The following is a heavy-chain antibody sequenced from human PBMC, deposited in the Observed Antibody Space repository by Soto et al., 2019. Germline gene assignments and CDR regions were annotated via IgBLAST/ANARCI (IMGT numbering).Heavy chain of an antibody. D-gene: IGHD2-15*01. V-gene: IGHV1-46*01. Sequence: ASVKVSCKASGYTFTSYYMHWVRQAPGQGLEWMGIINPSGGSTSYAQKFQGRVTMTRDTSTSTVYMELSSLRSEDTAVYYCARNLGGNQGYCSGGSCYDTPDYYYYGMDVGGQGTTFTVSS. CDR3: ARNLGGNQGYCSGGSCYDTPDYYYYGMDV. J-gene: IGHJ6*02. CDR2: INPSGGST. CDR1: GYTFTSYY.